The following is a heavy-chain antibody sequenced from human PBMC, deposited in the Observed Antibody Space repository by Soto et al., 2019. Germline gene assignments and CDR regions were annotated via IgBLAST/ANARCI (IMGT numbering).Heavy chain of an antibody. CDR3: ARTAVTTYYYYYYMDV. CDR2: IYYSGST. J-gene: IGHJ6*03. Sequence: PSETLSLPCTVSCGSISSSSYYWGWIRQPPGKGLEWIGSIYYSGSTYYNPSLKSRVTISVDTSKNQFSLKLSSVTAADTAVYYCARTAVTTYYYYYYMDVWGKGTTVTVSS. CDR1: CGSISSSSYY. V-gene: IGHV4-39*01. D-gene: IGHD4-4*01.